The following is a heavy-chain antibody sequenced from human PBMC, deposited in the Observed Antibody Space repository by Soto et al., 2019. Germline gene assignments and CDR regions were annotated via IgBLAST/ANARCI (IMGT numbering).Heavy chain of an antibody. CDR1: GFTFSSYG. Sequence: EVQLLESGGGLVQPGGSLRLSCAASGFTFSSYGMNWVRQVPGKGLEWVSTTSSSGGSTYYADSVKGRFTISRDNSKNTLYLQINSLRGEDTAVYYCAGAARGGEYWYFDLWGRGTLVTVSS. V-gene: IGHV3-23*01. J-gene: IGHJ2*01. CDR3: AGAARGGEYWYFDL. CDR2: TSSSGGST. D-gene: IGHD3-10*01.